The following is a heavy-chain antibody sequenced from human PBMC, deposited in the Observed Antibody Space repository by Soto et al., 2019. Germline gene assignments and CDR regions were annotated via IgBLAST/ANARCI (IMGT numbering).Heavy chain of an antibody. Sequence: QVQLVESGGGVVQPGRSLRLSCSASGFTFSSYAMHWVRQAPGKGLEWVAVISYDGSNKYYADSVKGRFTISRDNSKNTLYLQMNSLRAEDTAVYYCARERLTMVRGVIEDYFDYWGQGTLVTVSS. V-gene: IGHV3-30-3*01. CDR1: GFTFSSYA. CDR3: ARERLTMVRGVIEDYFDY. CDR2: ISYDGSNK. J-gene: IGHJ4*02. D-gene: IGHD3-10*01.